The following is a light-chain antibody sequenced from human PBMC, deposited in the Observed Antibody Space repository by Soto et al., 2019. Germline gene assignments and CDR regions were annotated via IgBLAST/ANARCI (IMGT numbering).Light chain of an antibody. CDR3: QQYNDWPRGYT. CDR2: GAS. J-gene: IGKJ2*01. V-gene: IGKV3-15*01. CDR1: QSVSSN. Sequence: EIVMTQSPATLSVSPGERATLSCRASQSVSSNLAWYQQKPGQAPRLLFNGASTRATGIPVRFSASGSGTEFTLTISSLQSEDFAVYYCQQYNDWPRGYTFGQGTKLEMK.